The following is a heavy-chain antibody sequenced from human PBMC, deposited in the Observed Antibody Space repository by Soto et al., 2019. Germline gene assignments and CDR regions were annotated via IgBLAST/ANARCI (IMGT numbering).Heavy chain of an antibody. CDR3: ARGGGYCSGGSCYYYYAMDV. D-gene: IGHD2-15*01. CDR2: IYYSGST. Sequence: SETLSLTCTVSGGSISSGDYYWSWIRQPPGKGLEWIGYIYYSGSTYYNPSLKSRVTISVDTSKNQFSLKLSSVTAADTAVYYCARGGGYCSGGSCYYYYAMDVWGQGTTVTSP. CDR1: GGSISSGDYY. J-gene: IGHJ6*02. V-gene: IGHV4-30-4*01.